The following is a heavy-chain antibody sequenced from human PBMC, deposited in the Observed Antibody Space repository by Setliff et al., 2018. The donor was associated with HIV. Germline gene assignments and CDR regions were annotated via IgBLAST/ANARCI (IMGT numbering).Heavy chain of an antibody. D-gene: IGHD3-9*01. CDR3: ARYFDWFSYGMDV. Sequence: SETLSLTCTVSGGSIGSSSYYWGWIRQPPGKGLEWIGSIYYSGSTYYNPSLKSRVTISVDTSKNQFSLKLSSVTAADTAVYYCARYFDWFSYGMDVWGQGTTVTVSS. V-gene: IGHV4-39*07. CDR1: GGSIGSSSYY. CDR2: IYYSGST. J-gene: IGHJ6*02.